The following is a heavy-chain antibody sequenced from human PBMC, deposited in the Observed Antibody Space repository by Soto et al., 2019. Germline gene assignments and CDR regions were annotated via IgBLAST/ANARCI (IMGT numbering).Heavy chain of an antibody. Sequence: GGSLRLSCAASGFTFSSYGMHWVRQAPGKGLEWVAVISYDGSNKYYADSVKGRFTISRDNSKNTLYLQMNSLRAEDTAVYYCAKAPYSSSWPTFDYWGQGTLVTVSS. V-gene: IGHV3-30*18. J-gene: IGHJ4*02. CDR2: ISYDGSNK. CDR1: GFTFSSYG. D-gene: IGHD6-13*01. CDR3: AKAPYSSSWPTFDY.